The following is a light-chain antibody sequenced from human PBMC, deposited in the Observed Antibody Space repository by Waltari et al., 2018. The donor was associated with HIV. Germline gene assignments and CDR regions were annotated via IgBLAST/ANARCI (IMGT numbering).Light chain of an antibody. J-gene: IGKJ2*01. Sequence: DIQMTQSPSPLPDSLADRLPFTCRASQSISTYLNWYQQRPGKVPKLLIHTSSTLQSGVPSRFSGDTSGTDFTLTISSLQPEDFATYFCQQSYSRPYTFGQGTKLDI. CDR1: QSISTY. V-gene: IGKV1-39*01. CDR3: QQSYSRPYT. CDR2: TSS.